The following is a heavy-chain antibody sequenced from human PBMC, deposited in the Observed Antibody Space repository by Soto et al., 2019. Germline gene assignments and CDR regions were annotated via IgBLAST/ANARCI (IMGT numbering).Heavy chain of an antibody. D-gene: IGHD3-10*01. V-gene: IGHV3-23*01. J-gene: IGHJ4*02. CDR2: ISGTGSRT. CDR1: GFPFINFA. CDR3: AKCGATGSYFQFDY. Sequence: GGSLRLSCAASGFPFINFAMSGVRQSPGKGLEWVSAISGTGSRTWYADSVRGRFTFSRDNSKNTLYLQTNSLRDEDTAVYYCAKCGATGSYFQFDYWGPGTLVTVSS.